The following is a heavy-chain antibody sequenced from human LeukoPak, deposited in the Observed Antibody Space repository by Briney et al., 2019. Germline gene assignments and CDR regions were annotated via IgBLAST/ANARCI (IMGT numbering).Heavy chain of an antibody. J-gene: IGHJ4*02. CDR2: ISEGGDQT. D-gene: IGHD5-24*01. V-gene: IGHV3-23*01. CDR1: GLIFSNEA. CDR3: AKDPEI. Sequence: PGGSLRLSCTVSGLIFSNEAMSWVRQAPGKGLEWVAAISEGGDQTFHIDSVKGRFTVSRDNFKNTVYLQMDSLRAEETAVYYCAKDPEIWGQGTLVTVSS.